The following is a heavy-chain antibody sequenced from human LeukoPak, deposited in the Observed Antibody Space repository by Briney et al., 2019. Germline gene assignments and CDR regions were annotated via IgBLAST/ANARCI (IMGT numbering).Heavy chain of an antibody. V-gene: IGHV1-69*05. CDR1: GGTFSSYA. CDR3: ARDFRYCSSTSCLPQRAHYYMDV. D-gene: IGHD2-2*01. Sequence: GASVKVSCKASGGTFSSYAISWVRQAPGQGLEWMGGIIPIFSTANYALKFQGRVTITTDESTSTAYMELSSLRSEDTAVYYCARDFRYCSSTSCLPQRAHYYMDVWGKGTTVTVSS. J-gene: IGHJ6*03. CDR2: IIPIFSTA.